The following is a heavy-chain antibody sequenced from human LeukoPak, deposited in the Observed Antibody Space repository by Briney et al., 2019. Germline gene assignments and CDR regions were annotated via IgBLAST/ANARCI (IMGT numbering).Heavy chain of an antibody. J-gene: IGHJ3*02. V-gene: IGHV5-51*01. CDR2: LYPGDSDT. D-gene: IGHD2-15*01. Sequence: GESLKISCKGSGYNFSNYWIGWVRQLPGKGLGWMGILYPGDSDTRYSPSFQGQVTISADKSISPAYLQWSSLKASDTAMYYCASVGTYCSGGGCYVGAFDIWGQGTMVTVSS. CDR1: GYNFSNYW. CDR3: ASVGTYCSGGGCYVGAFDI.